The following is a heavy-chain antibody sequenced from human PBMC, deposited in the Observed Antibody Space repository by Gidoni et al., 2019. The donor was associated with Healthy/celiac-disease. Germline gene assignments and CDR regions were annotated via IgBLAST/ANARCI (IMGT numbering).Heavy chain of an antibody. CDR1: GGSISSYY. CDR2: IYYSGST. J-gene: IGHJ5*02. V-gene: IGHV4-59*01. Sequence: QVQLQESGPGLVKPSATLSLTCTVSGGSISSYYWSWIRQPPGKGLEWIGYIYYSGSTNYNPSLKSRVTISVDTSKNQFSLKLSSVTAADTAVYYCARASPGNWFDPWGQGTLVTVSS. CDR3: ARASPGNWFDP.